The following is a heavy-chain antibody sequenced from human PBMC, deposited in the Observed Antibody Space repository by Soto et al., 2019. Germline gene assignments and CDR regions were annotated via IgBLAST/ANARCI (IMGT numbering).Heavy chain of an antibody. CDR2: IYYSGST. CDR1: GGSISSYY. Sequence: QVQLQESGPGLVKPSETLSLTCTVSGGSISSYYWNWIRQPPGKGLEWIAYIYYSGSTNYNPSLKSRVTISLDTSKNHSSLKLRSVTAADTAVYYCARELRGFDIWGQGTMVTVSS. D-gene: IGHD4-17*01. V-gene: IGHV4-59*01. J-gene: IGHJ3*02. CDR3: ARELRGFDI.